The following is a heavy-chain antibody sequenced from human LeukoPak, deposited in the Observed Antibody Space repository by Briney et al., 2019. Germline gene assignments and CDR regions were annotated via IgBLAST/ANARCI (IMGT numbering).Heavy chain of an antibody. Sequence: KASETLSLTCTVSRGSISGSIRSYYWSWLRQPPGKGLEWIGYISSSGSVNDNHSLRSRVTISVDTSKNQFFLNLSSVSAADTAVCYCARIPLGYSGAYYFDYWGQGTLVTVS. CDR2: ISSSGSV. CDR1: RGSISGSIRSYY. V-gene: IGHV4-4*09. D-gene: IGHD5-12*01. J-gene: IGHJ4*02. CDR3: ARIPLGYSGAYYFDY.